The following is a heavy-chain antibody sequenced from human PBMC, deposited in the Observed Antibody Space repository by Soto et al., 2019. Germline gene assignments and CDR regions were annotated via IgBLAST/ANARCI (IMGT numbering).Heavy chain of an antibody. CDR2: MNPNSGNT. V-gene: IGHV1-8*01. CDR1: GYTFTSYD. Sequence: QVQLVQSGAEVKKPGASVKVSCKASGYTFTSYDINWVRQATGQGLEWMGWMNPNSGNTGYAQKFQGRVTMTRNTSISTAYMELGSLRSEATAVYYCARVRAARRANYYMDVWGKGNTVTVSS. J-gene: IGHJ6*03. D-gene: IGHD6-6*01. CDR3: ARVRAARRANYYMDV.